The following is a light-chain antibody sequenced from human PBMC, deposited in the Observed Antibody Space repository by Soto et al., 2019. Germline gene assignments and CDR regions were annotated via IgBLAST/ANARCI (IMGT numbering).Light chain of an antibody. Sequence: QSVLIQPPSASGTPGQRVTISCSGSSSNIGKNTVHWFQQLPGAAPQLLISTDNQRPSGVPDRFSGSKSGASGSLAISGLQSEDEADYYCAAWDSSLTGHVFGTGTKVTVL. J-gene: IGLJ1*01. V-gene: IGLV1-44*01. CDR2: TDN. CDR3: AAWDSSLTGHV. CDR1: SSNIGKNT.